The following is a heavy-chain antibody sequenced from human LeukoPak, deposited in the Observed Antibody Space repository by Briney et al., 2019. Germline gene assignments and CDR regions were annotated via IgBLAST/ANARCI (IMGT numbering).Heavy chain of an antibody. Sequence: GGSLRLSCAASGFTFSDYYMSWLRQAPGKGLEWVSYISSSGSTIYYADSVKGRFTISRDNAKNSLYLQMNSLRAEDTAVYYCARAPASYYYDSSGYYYGLDYWGQGTLVTVSS. CDR2: ISSSGSTI. V-gene: IGHV3-11*01. J-gene: IGHJ4*02. CDR3: ARAPASYYYDSSGYYYGLDY. CDR1: GFTFSDYY. D-gene: IGHD3-22*01.